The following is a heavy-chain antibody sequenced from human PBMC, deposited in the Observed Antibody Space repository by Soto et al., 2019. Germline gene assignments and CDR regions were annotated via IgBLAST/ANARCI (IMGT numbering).Heavy chain of an antibody. V-gene: IGHV4-59*01. J-gene: IGHJ6*02. Sequence: SETVPLTCTVSDGSISRYYWSWIRQAPGRGLEWIGNIFSSGSTNYNPSLKSRVAISLDTSKNQVSLKLNAVTTADTAVYYCAREYYDFWSVTYSYYGLDVWGQGTTVTVSS. D-gene: IGHD3-3*01. CDR3: AREYYDFWSVTYSYYGLDV. CDR1: DGSISRYY. CDR2: IFSSGST.